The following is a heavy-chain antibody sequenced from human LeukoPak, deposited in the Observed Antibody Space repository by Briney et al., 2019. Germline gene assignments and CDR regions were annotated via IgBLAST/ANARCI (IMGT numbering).Heavy chain of an antibody. V-gene: IGHV4-59*01. CDR2: IYHSGST. Sequence: SETLSLTFTVSGGSISSYYWNWIRQPPGKGLEWIGYIYHSGSTNYNPSLKSRITISVETSKNQFSLKLSSVTAADTAVYYCAKLDSSTVYASYANFHSWGQGSLVTVSS. J-gene: IGHJ5*02. CDR1: GGSISSYY. D-gene: IGHD6-19*01. CDR3: AKLDSSTVYASYANFHS.